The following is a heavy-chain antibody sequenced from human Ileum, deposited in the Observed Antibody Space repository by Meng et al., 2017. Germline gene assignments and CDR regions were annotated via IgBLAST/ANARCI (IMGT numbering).Heavy chain of an antibody. J-gene: IGHJ3*02. V-gene: IGHV3-11*04. Sequence: QVQLVESGGGLRKLGGSLGLSCEVSGLTFCDFSMSWIRQDPGKGLEWISYICTSIITPYYADSVKGRFNISRDNAKNSLYLQMNNLRAEDTAVYYCAAIDTIVGALDIWGQGTVVTVSS. D-gene: IGHD1-26*01. CDR2: ICTSIITP. CDR1: GLTFCDFS. CDR3: AAIDTIVGALDI.